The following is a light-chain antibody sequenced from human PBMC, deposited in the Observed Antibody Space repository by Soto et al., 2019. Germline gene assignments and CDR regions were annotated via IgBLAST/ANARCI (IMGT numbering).Light chain of an antibody. CDR2: AAS. V-gene: IGKV1-39*01. Sequence: DIQMTQSPSSLSASVGDRVTITCRASQNIGKYLNWYQQKVGKAPKALISAASRLQSGVPSRFSGSGSDTEFTLTISRLQPEDFATYFCQQSFDAPFTFGPGTTVDI. J-gene: IGKJ3*01. CDR3: QQSFDAPFT. CDR1: QNIGKY.